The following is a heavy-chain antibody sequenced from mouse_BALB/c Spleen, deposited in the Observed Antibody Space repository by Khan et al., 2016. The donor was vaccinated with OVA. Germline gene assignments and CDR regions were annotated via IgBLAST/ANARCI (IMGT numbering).Heavy chain of an antibody. CDR2: INTHSGVP. CDR3: ARGGAAYYRNDGGAMDY. Sequence: QIQLVQSGPELKKPGETVRISCKASGYTFTTAGIQWVQKMPGKGLKWIGWINTHSGVPKYAEDFKGRFAFSLETSASTASLQITNLKNEDTATXFCARGGAAYYRNDGGAMDYWGQGTSVTVSS. V-gene: IGHV9-4*02. J-gene: IGHJ4*01. CDR1: GYTFTTAG. D-gene: IGHD2-14*01.